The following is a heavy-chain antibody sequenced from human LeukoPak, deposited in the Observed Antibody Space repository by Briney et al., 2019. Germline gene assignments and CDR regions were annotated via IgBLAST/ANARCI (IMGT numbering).Heavy chain of an antibody. V-gene: IGHV3-53*01. D-gene: IGHD2-2*01. CDR3: ARGESTAYDAFDI. CDR2: IYSGGST. J-gene: IGHJ3*02. Sequence: PGGSLRLSCAASGFTFRNYSMSWVRQAPGKGLEWVSVIYSGGSTYYADSVKGRFTISRDNSKNTLYLQMNSLRAEDTAVYYCARGESTAYDAFDIWGQGTMVTVSS. CDR1: GFTFRNYS.